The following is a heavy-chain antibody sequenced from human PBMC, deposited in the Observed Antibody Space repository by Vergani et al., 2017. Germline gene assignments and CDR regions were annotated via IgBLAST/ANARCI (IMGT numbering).Heavy chain of an antibody. CDR3: ARGEKRIRIQLWDDAFDI. D-gene: IGHD5-18*01. Sequence: EVQLVESGGGLVQPGGSLRLSCAASGFTFSSYWMSWVRQAPGKGLEWVANIKQDGSEKYYVDSVKGRFTISRDNAKNSLYLQMISLRAEDTAVYYCARGEKRIRIQLWDDAFDIWGQGTMVTVSS. V-gene: IGHV3-7*03. CDR2: IKQDGSEK. J-gene: IGHJ3*02. CDR1: GFTFSSYW.